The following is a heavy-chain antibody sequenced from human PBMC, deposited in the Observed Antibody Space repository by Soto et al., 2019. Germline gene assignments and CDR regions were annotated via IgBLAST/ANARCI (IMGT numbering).Heavy chain of an antibody. J-gene: IGHJ6*02. CDR1: GGTFSSYA. Sequence: SVKVSCKASGGTFSSYAISWVRQAPGQGLEWMGGIIPIFGTANYAQKFQGRVTITADESTSTAYMELSSLRSEDTAVYYCARGIAAAVFVYGMDVWGQGTTVTVSS. CDR3: ARGIAAAVFVYGMDV. V-gene: IGHV1-69*13. D-gene: IGHD6-13*01. CDR2: IIPIFGTA.